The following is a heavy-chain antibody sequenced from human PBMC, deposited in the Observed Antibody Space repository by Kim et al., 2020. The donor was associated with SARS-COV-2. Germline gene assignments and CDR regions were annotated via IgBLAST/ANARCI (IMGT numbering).Heavy chain of an antibody. CDR3: ARDRLRSLEWHDFDY. V-gene: IGHV4-39*07. J-gene: IGHJ4*02. CDR1: GDFISSTLYY. CDR2: LSYTGDT. D-gene: IGHD3-3*01. Sequence: SETLSLTCTITGDFISSTLYYWGWFRQPPGKGLEWLGSLSYTGDTFYNPSLASRVTISLETSDNQFSLNLISVTATDTAVYYCARDRLRSLEWHDFDYWGQGVLVTVSS.